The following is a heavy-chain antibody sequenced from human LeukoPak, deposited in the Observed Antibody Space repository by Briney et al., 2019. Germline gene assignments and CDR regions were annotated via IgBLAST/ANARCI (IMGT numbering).Heavy chain of an antibody. CDR1: GYSFTSYW. CDR3: ARRASATEDLDY. Sequence: GESLKISCKGSGYSFTSYWIAWVRQMPGKGLEWMGIIYPGDPDTRYSPSFQGQVTISADKSISIAYLQWNSLKASDTAIYYCARRASATEDLDYWGQGTLVTVSS. CDR2: IYPGDPDT. J-gene: IGHJ4*02. V-gene: IGHV5-51*01.